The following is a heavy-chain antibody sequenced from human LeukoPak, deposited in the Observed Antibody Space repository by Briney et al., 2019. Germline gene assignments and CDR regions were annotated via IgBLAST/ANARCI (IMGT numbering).Heavy chain of an antibody. CDR1: GGSISSYY. CDR3: ARVGPLRYFNWLLLRTYYYYYMDV. V-gene: IGHV4-59*01. J-gene: IGHJ6*03. Sequence: SETLSLTCTVSGGSISSYYWSWIRQPPGKGLEWIGYFYYSGSTNYNPSLKSRVTISVDTSKNQFSLKLSSVTAADTAVYYCARVGPLRYFNWLLLRTYYYYYMDVWGKGTTVTISS. CDR2: FYYSGST. D-gene: IGHD3-9*01.